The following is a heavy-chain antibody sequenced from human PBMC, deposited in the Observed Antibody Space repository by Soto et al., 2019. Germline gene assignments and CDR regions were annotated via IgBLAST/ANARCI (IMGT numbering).Heavy chain of an antibody. J-gene: IGHJ4*02. V-gene: IGHV4-31*03. Sequence: QVQLQESGPGLVKPSQTLSLTCTVSDGSISSGGYYWSWIRQHPGKGLEWIGYIYYSGSTYYNPSLKSRDTKSVDTSKNQFSLKLSSVTAADPAVYYCPRGYSGYDAFDYWGQGTLVTVCS. D-gene: IGHD5-12*01. CDR2: IYYSGST. CDR1: DGSISSGGYY. CDR3: PRGYSGYDAFDY.